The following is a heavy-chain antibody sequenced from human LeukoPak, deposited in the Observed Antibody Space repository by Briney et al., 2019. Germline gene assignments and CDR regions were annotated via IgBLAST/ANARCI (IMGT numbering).Heavy chain of an antibody. CDR2: ITSSSSYI. Sequence: PGGSLRLSCAASGFTFNSYSMNWVRQAPAKGLEWVSSITSSSSYIYYADSVKGRFTISRDNAKNSLYLQMNSLRAEDTAVYYCAREMLAAVAAQSWGQGTLVTVSS. V-gene: IGHV3-21*01. CDR1: GFTFNSYS. D-gene: IGHD6-19*01. J-gene: IGHJ5*02. CDR3: AREMLAAVAAQS.